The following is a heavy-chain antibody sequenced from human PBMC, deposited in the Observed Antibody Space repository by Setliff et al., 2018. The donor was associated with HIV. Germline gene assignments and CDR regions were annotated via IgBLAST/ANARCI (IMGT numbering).Heavy chain of an antibody. Sequence: SETLSLTCTVSGDSITSRPYWTWVRQPAGKGLGWIGRIYTSGSTNYNPSLKSRVTISLDTSKNQFSLNVNSVNAADTAVYYCAKSPCFTGYGGSGWGQGTLVTVSS. J-gene: IGHJ4*02. CDR1: GDSITSRPY. V-gene: IGHV4-4*07. CDR2: IYTSGST. D-gene: IGHD5-12*01. CDR3: AKSPCFTGYGGSG.